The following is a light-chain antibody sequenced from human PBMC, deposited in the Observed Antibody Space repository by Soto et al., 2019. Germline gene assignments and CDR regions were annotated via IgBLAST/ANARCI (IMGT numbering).Light chain of an antibody. Sequence: DIQMTQSPSTLSASIGDRATITCRASQTISSWLAWYQQRPGRAPKLLIFKASILESGVPSRFSGTGSGTEFTLTIRSMQTDAFATYYCQQYHRSPWTFGQGTKVDTK. CDR1: QTISSW. J-gene: IGKJ1*01. V-gene: IGKV1-5*03. CDR2: KAS. CDR3: QQYHRSPWT.